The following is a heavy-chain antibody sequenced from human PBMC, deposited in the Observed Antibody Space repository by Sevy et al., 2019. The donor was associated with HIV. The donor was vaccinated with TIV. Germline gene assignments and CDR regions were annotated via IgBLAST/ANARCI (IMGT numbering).Heavy chain of an antibody. D-gene: IGHD6-13*01. J-gene: IGHJ4*02. Sequence: QAGGSLRLSCVASGFTFSDHYMEWVRQAPGKGLEWVGRTRNKADGYTTEYAASVKGRFTISRDESKNSLYVQMNSLKAEDTAVYYCATHAGIAAAGRVFDYWGQGTLVTVSS. CDR2: TRNKADGYTT. V-gene: IGHV3-72*01. CDR3: ATHAGIAAAGRVFDY. CDR1: GFTFSDHY.